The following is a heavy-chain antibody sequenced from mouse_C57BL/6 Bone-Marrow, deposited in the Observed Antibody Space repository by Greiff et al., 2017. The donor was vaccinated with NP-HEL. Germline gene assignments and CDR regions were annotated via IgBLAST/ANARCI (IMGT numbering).Heavy chain of an antibody. V-gene: IGHV1-64*01. D-gene: IGHD1-1*01. CDR2: INPNSGST. CDR1: GYTFTSYW. J-gene: IGHJ4*01. Sequence: VQLQQPGAELVKPGASVKLSCKASGYTFTSYWMHWVKQRPGQGLEWIGKINPNSGSTNYNEKFKSKATLTVDKSSSTAYMQLSSLTSEDSAVYYCAREITTVFAHYAMDYWGQGTSVTVSS. CDR3: AREITTVFAHYAMDY.